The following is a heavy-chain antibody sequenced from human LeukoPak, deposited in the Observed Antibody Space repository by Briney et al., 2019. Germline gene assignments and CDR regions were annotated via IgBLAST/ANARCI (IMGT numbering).Heavy chain of an antibody. D-gene: IGHD3-3*01. CDR1: GGSISSGDYY. CDR3: AREGSGYYRAFDY. CDR2: IYHSGST. J-gene: IGHJ4*02. Sequence: PSETLSLTCTVSGGSISSGDYYWSWIRQPPGKGLEWIGYIYHSGSTYYNPSLKSRVTISVDTSKNQFSLKLSSVTAADTAVYYCAREGSGYYRAFDYWGQGSLVTVSS. V-gene: IGHV4-30-4*01.